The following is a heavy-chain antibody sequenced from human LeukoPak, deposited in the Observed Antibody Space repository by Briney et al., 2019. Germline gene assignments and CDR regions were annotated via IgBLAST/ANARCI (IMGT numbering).Heavy chain of an antibody. Sequence: GSLRLSCAASGFTFSTYAMSWIRQPAGKGLEWIGRIYTSGSTNYNPSLKSRVTMSVDTSKNQFSLKLSSVTAADTAVYYCARGPYYTNYFDYWGQGTLVTVSS. J-gene: IGHJ4*02. CDR1: GFTFSTYA. CDR3: ARGPYYTNYFDY. V-gene: IGHV4-4*07. CDR2: IYTSGST. D-gene: IGHD3-3*01.